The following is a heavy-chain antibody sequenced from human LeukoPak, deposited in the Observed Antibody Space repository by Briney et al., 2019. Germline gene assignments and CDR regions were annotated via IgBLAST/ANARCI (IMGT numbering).Heavy chain of an antibody. Sequence: SQTLSLTCTVSGGSVSSGGCYWSWIRQHPGEGLEWIGYINYSGTTYYNPSLKSRPTISLNTSKNHFSLKLTSVTAAATAVYSFATAARNWKNAPYFDFWGQETLVTVSS. CDR2: INYSGTT. D-gene: IGHD1/OR15-1a*01. V-gene: IGHV4-31*03. CDR1: GGSVSSGGCY. J-gene: IGHJ4*02. CDR3: ATAARNWKNAPYFDF.